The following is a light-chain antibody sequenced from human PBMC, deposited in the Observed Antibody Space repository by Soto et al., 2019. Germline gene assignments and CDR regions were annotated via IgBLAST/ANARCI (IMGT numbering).Light chain of an antibody. CDR3: QQYNSYPLT. CDR2: KAS. J-gene: IGKJ4*01. V-gene: IGKV1-5*03. CDR1: QSISGW. Sequence: DIQMTQSPSTLSASVGDRVTITCRAGQSISGWLAWYQQKPGKAPNLLIYKASSLKSGVPSRFSGSGSGTEYTLTISSLQSDDFATYYCQQYNSYPLTFGGGTKVEI.